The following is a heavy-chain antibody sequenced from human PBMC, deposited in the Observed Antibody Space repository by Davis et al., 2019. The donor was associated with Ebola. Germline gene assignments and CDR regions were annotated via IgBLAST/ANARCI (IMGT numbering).Heavy chain of an antibody. Sequence: AASVKVSCKASGYTFTSYGISWVRQAPGQGLEWMGWISAYNGNTNYAQKLQGRVTMTTDTSTSTAYMEVGSLRSDDTAVYYCASGEDSSVYYLDAFDFWGQGTQVTVSS. CDR3: ASGEDSSVYYLDAFDF. J-gene: IGHJ3*01. CDR1: GYTFTSYG. D-gene: IGHD3-22*01. V-gene: IGHV1-18*01. CDR2: ISAYNGNT.